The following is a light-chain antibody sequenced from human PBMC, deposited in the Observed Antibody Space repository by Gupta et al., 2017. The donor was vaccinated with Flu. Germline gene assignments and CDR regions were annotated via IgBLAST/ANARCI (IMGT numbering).Light chain of an antibody. CDR3: SSYAGSNTLYV. V-gene: IGLV2-14*03. CDR1: SSDVVRYNY. J-gene: IGLJ1*01. Sequence: QSALTQPASVSGPPGQSITVSCTGTSSDVVRYNYFSWYQQHPDKAPKLIIFGVSNLPSGISVRFSCSKSGSTASLTISGLQAEDEAHYYYSSYAGSNTLYVFGTGTMLTVL. CDR2: GVS.